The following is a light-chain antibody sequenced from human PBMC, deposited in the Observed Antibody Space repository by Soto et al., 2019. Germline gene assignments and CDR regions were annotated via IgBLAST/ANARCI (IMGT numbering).Light chain of an antibody. Sequence: EIVLTQSPSTLSLSPGERATLSCRASQSVSSSYLAWYQQKPGQAPRLLIYGTSSRATGIPDRFSGSGSGTDFTLTINRVAPEDFAVYFCQQYNTWHRTFGQGTKVDIK. CDR3: QQYNTWHRT. J-gene: IGKJ1*01. V-gene: IGKV3-20*01. CDR1: QSVSSSY. CDR2: GTS.